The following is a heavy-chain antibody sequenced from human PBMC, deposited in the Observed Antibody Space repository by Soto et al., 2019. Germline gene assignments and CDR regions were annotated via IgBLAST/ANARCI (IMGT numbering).Heavy chain of an antibody. J-gene: IGHJ5*02. Sequence: EVQLVESGGGLVQRGGSLRLSCAASGFTFSNYWIHWVRQAPGKGLVWVSRINVDASGANYADFVKGRFTISRDNAKKTVYLKRKSRGAEARAVLYCVRGANRGFRPHPWGQGTLVPVPP. CDR2: INVDASGA. D-gene: IGHD3-10*01. CDR1: GFTFSNYW. CDR3: VRGANRGFRPHP. V-gene: IGHV3-74*01.